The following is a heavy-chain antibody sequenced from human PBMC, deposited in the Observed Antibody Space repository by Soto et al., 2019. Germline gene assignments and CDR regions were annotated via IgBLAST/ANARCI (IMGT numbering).Heavy chain of an antibody. CDR1: GCTFSSYA. D-gene: IGHD3-22*01. CDR3: ARDRAYGCYDRSRSPGLDY. Sequence: SVKVSCKASGCTFSSYAISWVRQAPGQGREWMGGIIPIFGTANYAQKFQGRVTITADESTSTAYMELSSLRSEDTAVYYCARDRAYGCYDRSRSPGLDYWGQGTLVTVSS. CDR2: IIPIFGTA. V-gene: IGHV1-69*13. J-gene: IGHJ4*02.